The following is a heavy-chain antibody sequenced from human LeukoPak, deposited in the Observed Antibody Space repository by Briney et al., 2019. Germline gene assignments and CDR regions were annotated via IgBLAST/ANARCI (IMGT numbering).Heavy chain of an antibody. V-gene: IGHV3-23*01. CDR1: GFAFSDYA. CDR3: AKGSNWDTTNFDY. D-gene: IGHD1-14*01. J-gene: IGHJ4*02. Sequence: AGGSLRLSCAASGFAFSDYAMTWVRQAPGKGLEWVSAMTGTGGHTFYADSVKGRFTISRDNSKNTLFLQVNSLRAEDTAVYYCAKGSNWDTTNFDYWGQGTLVTVSS. CDR2: MTGTGGHT.